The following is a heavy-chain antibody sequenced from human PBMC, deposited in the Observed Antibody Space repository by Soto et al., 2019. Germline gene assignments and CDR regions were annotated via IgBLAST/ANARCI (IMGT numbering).Heavy chain of an antibody. CDR3: TGGPESDY. J-gene: IGHJ4*02. D-gene: IGHD3-10*01. V-gene: IGHV3-11*01. CDR1: GFTFSDYY. Sequence: PGGSLRLSCAASGFTFSDYYMNWIRQAPGKGLEWFSYISGGGDTIYYADSVKSRFTISRDNAKNSLYLQMNSLRAEDTAVYYCTGGPESDYWGQGTLVTVSS. CDR2: ISGGGDTI.